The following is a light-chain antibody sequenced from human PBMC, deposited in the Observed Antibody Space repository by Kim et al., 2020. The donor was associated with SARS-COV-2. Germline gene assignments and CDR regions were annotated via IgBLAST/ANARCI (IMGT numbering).Light chain of an antibody. CDR1: NIGSKN. V-gene: IGLV3-9*01. J-gene: IGLJ1*01. Sequence: SGALGQTATITCGGDNIGSKNVHWYQQKPGQAPVLVIYRDNDRPSGTPERFSGSNSGNTATLTISRAQAGDEADYYCQVWDSNTYVFGTGTKVTVL. CDR2: RDN. CDR3: QVWDSNTYV.